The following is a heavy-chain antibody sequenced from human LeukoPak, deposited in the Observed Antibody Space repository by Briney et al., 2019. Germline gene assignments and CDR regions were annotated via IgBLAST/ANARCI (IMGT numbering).Heavy chain of an antibody. D-gene: IGHD6-13*01. V-gene: IGHV3-66*01. J-gene: IGHJ6*02. Sequence: GGSLXXSXXXSXXTVNXNYMSWVRQAPGMGLEWVSIIYSGGSTYYADSVKGRLIISRDDSKNTLYLQMNSLRAEDTAVYFCARDHSWHSGTYNYGMDVWGQGTLVTVSS. CDR2: IYSGGST. CDR1: XXTVNXNY. CDR3: ARDHSWHSGTYNYGMDV.